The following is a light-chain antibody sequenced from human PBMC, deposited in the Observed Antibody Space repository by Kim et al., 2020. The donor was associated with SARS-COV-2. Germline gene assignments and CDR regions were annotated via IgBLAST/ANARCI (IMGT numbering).Light chain of an antibody. J-gene: IGLJ3*02. CDR2: RNN. V-gene: IGLV1-47*01. CDR3: AAWDDSLSGWV. Sequence: QSVLTQPPSASGTPGQRVTISCSGRSSNIGSNYVYWYQQLPGTAPKLLIYRNNQRPSGVPDRFSGSKSSTSASLAISGLRSEDEADYYCAAWDDSLSGWVFGGGTQLTVL. CDR1: SSNIGSNY.